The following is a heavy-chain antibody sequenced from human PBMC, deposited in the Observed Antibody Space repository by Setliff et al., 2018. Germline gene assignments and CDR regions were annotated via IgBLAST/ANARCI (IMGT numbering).Heavy chain of an antibody. J-gene: IGHJ4*02. CDR1: GDSINPYY. D-gene: IGHD3-22*01. V-gene: IGHV4-59*01. CDR2: VLYSGDS. Sequence: SETLSLTCTVSGDSINPYYWTWIRQPPGKGLEWIGYVLYSGDSNYNPSLKSRVTMSVDTSKDQFSLNLRSVTAADTAVYYCARHRRDSSGNYFVGLYYFDYWGQGTPVTVSS. CDR3: ARHRRDSSGNYFVGLYYFDY.